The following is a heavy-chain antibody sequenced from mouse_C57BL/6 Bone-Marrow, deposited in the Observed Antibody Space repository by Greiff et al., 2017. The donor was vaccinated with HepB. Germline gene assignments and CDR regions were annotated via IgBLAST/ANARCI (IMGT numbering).Heavy chain of an antibody. V-gene: IGHV5-6*01. J-gene: IGHJ4*01. CDR2: ISSGGSYT. D-gene: IGHD1-1*01. CDR1: GFTFSSYG. Sequence: EVKLVESGGDLVKPGGSLKLSCAASGFTFSSYGMSWVRQTPDKRLEWVATISSGGSYTYYPDSVKGRFTISRDNAKNTLYLQMSSLKSEDTAMYYCARYGSSYYYAMDYWGQGTSVTVSS. CDR3: ARYGSSYYYAMDY.